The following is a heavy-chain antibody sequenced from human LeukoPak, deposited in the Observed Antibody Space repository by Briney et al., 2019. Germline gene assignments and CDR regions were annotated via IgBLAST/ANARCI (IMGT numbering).Heavy chain of an antibody. J-gene: IGHJ1*01. CDR1: GGSISSGSYY. CDR2: IYTSGST. Sequence: SQTLSLTCTVSGGSISSGSYYWIWIRQPAGKGLEWIGHIYTSGSTKYNPSLKSRVTISADTSKNQFSLKLSSVTAADTAVYYCARDFVIAATTEYFQYWGQGTLVTVSS. D-gene: IGHD6-13*01. CDR3: ARDFVIAATTEYFQY. V-gene: IGHV4-61*09.